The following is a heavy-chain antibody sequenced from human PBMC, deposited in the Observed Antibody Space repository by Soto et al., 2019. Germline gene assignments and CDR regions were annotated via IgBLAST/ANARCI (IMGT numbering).Heavy chain of an antibody. J-gene: IGHJ4*02. CDR1: GFTFSTYG. Sequence: VGSLRLCCAPSGFTFSTYGMHWVRQAPGKGLEWVAVIWYDGSNQYYADSVKGRFTISRDNSKNMLYLQMNRLRAEDTAVYYCARHLGEFNYASAYSDSRGQATAATVYS. CDR3: ARHLGEFNYASAYSDS. D-gene: IGHD3-10*01. CDR2: IWYDGSNQ. V-gene: IGHV3-33*01.